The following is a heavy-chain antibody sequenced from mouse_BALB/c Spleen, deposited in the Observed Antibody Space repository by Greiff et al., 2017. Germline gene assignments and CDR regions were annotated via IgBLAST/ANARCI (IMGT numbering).Heavy chain of an antibody. CDR2: ISSGGSYT. CDR1: GFTFSSYA. D-gene: IGHD2-2*01. V-gene: IGHV5-9-4*01. CDR3: ARTWLGYAMDY. J-gene: IGHJ4*01. Sequence: EVKLVESGGGLVKPGGSLKLSCAASGFTFSSYAMSWVRQSPEKRLEWVAEISSGGSYTYYPDTVTGRFTISRDNAKNTLYLEMSSLRSEDTAMYYCARTWLGYAMDYWGQGTSVTVSS.